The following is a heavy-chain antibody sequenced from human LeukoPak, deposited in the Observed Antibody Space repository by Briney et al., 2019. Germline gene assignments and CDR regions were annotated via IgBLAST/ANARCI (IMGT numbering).Heavy chain of an antibody. Sequence: SETLSLTCAVNGVSFNGYSWSWIRQPPGKGLDWMGEINDGGSTNYNPSLESRGTISVATATTQCSLKFSYVTVADTAVYYCARGQIGSSKWVVHSYAMDVWGKGTTVTVSS. CDR2: INDGGST. V-gene: IGHV4-34*01. D-gene: IGHD2-2*01. J-gene: IGHJ6*03. CDR3: ARGQIGSSKWVVHSYAMDV. CDR1: GVSFNGYS.